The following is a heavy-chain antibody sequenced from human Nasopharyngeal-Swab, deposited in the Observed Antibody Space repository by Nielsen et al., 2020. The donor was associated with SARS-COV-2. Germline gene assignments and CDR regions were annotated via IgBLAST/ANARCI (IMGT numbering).Heavy chain of an antibody. V-gene: IGHV3-9*01. CDR1: GFTFDDYA. CDR2: ISWNSGSI. J-gene: IGHJ4*02. Sequence: SLKISCAASGFTFDDYAMHRVRQAPGKGLEWVSGISWNSGSIGYADSVKGRFTISRDNAKNSLYLQMNSLRAEDTALYYCAKDRATSSSGWGGFDYWGQGTLVTVSS. D-gene: IGHD6-19*01. CDR3: AKDRATSSSGWGGFDY.